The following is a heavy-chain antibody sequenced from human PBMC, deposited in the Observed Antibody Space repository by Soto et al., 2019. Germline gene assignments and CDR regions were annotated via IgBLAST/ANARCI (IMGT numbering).Heavy chain of an antibody. D-gene: IGHD3-22*01. CDR3: ARKPVLRRYYDSSGYYPGGYFDY. CDR2: INHSGST. CDR1: GGSFSGYY. Sequence: QVQLQQWGAGLLKPSETLSLTCAVYGGSFSGYYWRWIRQPPGKGLEWIGEINHSGSTNYNPSHKSRVTMSVDTSKNQFSLKLSSVPAADTAVYYCARKPVLRRYYDSSGYYPGGYFDYWGQGTLVTVSS. V-gene: IGHV4-34*01. J-gene: IGHJ4*02.